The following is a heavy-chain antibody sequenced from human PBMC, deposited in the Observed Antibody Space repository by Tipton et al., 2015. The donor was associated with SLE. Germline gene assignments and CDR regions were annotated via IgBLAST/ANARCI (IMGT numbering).Heavy chain of an antibody. CDR2: IYSGGST. CDR1: GFTVSSNY. V-gene: IGHV3-53*05. CDR3: ARRLGMDV. Sequence: LSLTCAASGFTVSSNYMSWVRQAPGKGLEWVSVIYSGGSTYYADSVKGRFTISRDNSKNTLYLQMNSLRAEDTAVYYCARRLGMDVWGQGTTVTVSS. J-gene: IGHJ6*02.